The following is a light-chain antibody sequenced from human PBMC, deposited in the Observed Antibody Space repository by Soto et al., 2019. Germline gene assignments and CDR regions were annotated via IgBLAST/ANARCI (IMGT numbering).Light chain of an antibody. CDR3: QQFSSYPLT. CDR1: QTVSGSY. J-gene: IGKJ4*01. Sequence: EIVLTQSPGTLSLSPVERATLSCRASQTVSGSYVAWYQQKPGQTPRLLIYGASSRATGIPDRFSGSGSGADFTLSISRLEPEDFAVYYCQQFSSYPLTFGGGTKVDIK. CDR2: GAS. V-gene: IGKV3-20*01.